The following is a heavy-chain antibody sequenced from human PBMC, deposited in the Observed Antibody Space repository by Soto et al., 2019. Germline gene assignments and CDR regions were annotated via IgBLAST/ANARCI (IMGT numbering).Heavy chain of an antibody. CDR1: GGSISSGAHY. V-gene: IGHV4-31*03. D-gene: IGHD4-17*01. CDR3: ARDRYGVPRGDYFDS. J-gene: IGHJ4*02. CDR2: IYYSGSN. Sequence: QVQLQESGPGLVKPSQTLSLTCTVSGGSISSGAHYWSWIRQLPGKGLEGIGNIYYSGSNYYNPSLKSRVTISVDTSNNQFSLNLSSVTAADTAIYYCARDRYGVPRGDYFDSWGQGILVTVSS.